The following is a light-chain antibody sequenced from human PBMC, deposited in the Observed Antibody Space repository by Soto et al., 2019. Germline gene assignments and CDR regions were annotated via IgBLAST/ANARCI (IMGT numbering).Light chain of an antibody. CDR1: TSDVGSYNY. CDR2: DVR. J-gene: IGLJ3*02. Sequence: QSVLTQPRSVSGSPGQSVSISCTGTTSDVGSYNYVSWYQQHPGKAPRLMFYDVRKRPSGVPDRFSGSKSGNTASLTISGLRAEDEADYYCCSYAGSYVWVFGGGTKLTVL. V-gene: IGLV2-11*01. CDR3: CSYAGSYVWV.